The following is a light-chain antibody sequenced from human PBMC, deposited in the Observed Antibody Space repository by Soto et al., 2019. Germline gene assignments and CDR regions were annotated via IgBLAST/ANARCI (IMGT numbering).Light chain of an antibody. J-gene: IGLJ2*01. CDR3: QSYDSTLSGSRV. Sequence: QSALTQPASVSGSPGQSITISCTGTSNTIGGYNVVSWYQQHPGKAPKVIIYEGIKRPSGVPDRFSGSKSGTSASLAITGLQAEDEADYYCQSYDSTLSGSRVFGGGTKVTVL. CDR2: EGI. CDR1: SNTIGGYNV. V-gene: IGLV2-14*02.